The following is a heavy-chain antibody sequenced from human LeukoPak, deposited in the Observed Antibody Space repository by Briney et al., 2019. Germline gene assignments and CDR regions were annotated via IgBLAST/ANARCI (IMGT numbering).Heavy chain of an antibody. CDR1: GFTFSRYD. CDR2: ISYDGSDK. Sequence: GGSLRLSCAASGFTFSRYDMHWVRQAPGKGLEWVAVISYDGSDKYYADSVKGRFTISRDNSKSTLYLQMNSLRTEDTAVYYCAKLVSGSYVGVDYWGQGTLVTVSS. D-gene: IGHD1-26*01. J-gene: IGHJ4*02. CDR3: AKLVSGSYVGVDY. V-gene: IGHV3-30*18.